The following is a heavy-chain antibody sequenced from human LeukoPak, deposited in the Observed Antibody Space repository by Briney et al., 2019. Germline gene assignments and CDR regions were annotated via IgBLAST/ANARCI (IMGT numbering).Heavy chain of an antibody. J-gene: IGHJ4*02. CDR3: AREEPLAYISGWYGDY. D-gene: IGHD6-19*01. Sequence: GRFTISRDNAKNSLYLQMNSLRAEDTAVYYCAREEPLAYISGWYGDYWGQGTLVTVSS. V-gene: IGHV3-11*05.